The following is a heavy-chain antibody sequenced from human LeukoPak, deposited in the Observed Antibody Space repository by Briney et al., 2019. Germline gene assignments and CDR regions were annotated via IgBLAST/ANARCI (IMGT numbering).Heavy chain of an antibody. Sequence: PGRSLRLSCAAPGFTFRTYGMHWVRQAPGKGLEWVAVISYDGSNKYYTDSVKGRFTISRDNSKNTLFLHMNSLKTEDTAVYYCARHPGDFTGIVNHYYMDVWGKGTTVTVSS. D-gene: IGHD1-26*01. CDR2: ISYDGSNK. J-gene: IGHJ6*03. V-gene: IGHV3-30*03. CDR3: ARHPGDFTGIVNHYYMDV. CDR1: GFTFRTYG.